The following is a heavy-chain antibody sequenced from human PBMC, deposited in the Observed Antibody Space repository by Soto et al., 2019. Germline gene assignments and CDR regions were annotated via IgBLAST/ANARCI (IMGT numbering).Heavy chain of an antibody. D-gene: IGHD1-1*01. Sequence: SETLSLTCTVSGGSISSYYWSWIRQPPGKGLEWIGYIYYSGSTNYNPSLKSRVTISVDTFKNQFSLKLSSVTAADTAVYYCARERTDENWFDPWGQGTLVTVSS. J-gene: IGHJ5*02. CDR1: GGSISSYY. CDR2: IYYSGST. CDR3: ARERTDENWFDP. V-gene: IGHV4-59*01.